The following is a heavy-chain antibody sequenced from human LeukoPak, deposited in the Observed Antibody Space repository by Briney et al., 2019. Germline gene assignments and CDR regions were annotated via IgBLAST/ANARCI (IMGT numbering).Heavy chain of an antibody. CDR3: AAGGDTAKGGKY. CDR2: IHFSGTI. V-gene: IGHV4-31*03. J-gene: IGHJ4*02. D-gene: IGHD5-18*01. CDR1: GASISGTDYY. Sequence: SETLSLTCTVSGASISGTDYYWTWTRHHPGEGLEWLGFIHFSGTIYYNPSLSSRLIISADTSKNQMSLKLSFVTAADTGVYYCAAGGDTAKGGKYWGQGTQVTVSS.